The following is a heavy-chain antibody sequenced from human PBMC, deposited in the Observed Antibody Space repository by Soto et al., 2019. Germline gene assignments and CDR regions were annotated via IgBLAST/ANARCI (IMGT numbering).Heavy chain of an antibody. J-gene: IGHJ4*02. V-gene: IGHV1-18*04. CDR3: ARTSGTTIFDF. CDR2: IRVYSGDT. CDR1: GYTFSNYG. Sequence: QVQLVQSGAEVKKSGASVKVSCKASGYTFSNYGISWVRQAPGQGLEWMGWIRVYSGDTHYAQNFRGRVTRTADTSTNTAYMDLINLTSDDTAVYFSARTSGTTIFDFWGRGTLVTDSS. D-gene: IGHD1-1*01.